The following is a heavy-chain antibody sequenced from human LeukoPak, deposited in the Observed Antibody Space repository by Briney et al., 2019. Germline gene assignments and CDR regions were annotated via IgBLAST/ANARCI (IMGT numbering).Heavy chain of an antibody. CDR2: IYSGGTK. Sequence: GGSLRLSCAASGLTVSSNYMSWVRQAPGKGLEWVSVIYSGGTKYYADSVKGRFTISRDNAKNSLYLQMNSLRAEDTAVYYCARDLSYCTITSCSYYYYGMDVWGQGTTVTVSS. CDR1: GLTVSSNY. D-gene: IGHD2-2*01. V-gene: IGHV3-53*01. CDR3: ARDLSYCTITSCSYYYYGMDV. J-gene: IGHJ6*02.